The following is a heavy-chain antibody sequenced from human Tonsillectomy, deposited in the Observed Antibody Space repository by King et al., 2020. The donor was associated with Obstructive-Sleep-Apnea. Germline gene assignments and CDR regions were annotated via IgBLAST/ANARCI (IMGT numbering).Heavy chain of an antibody. V-gene: IGHV3-9*01. CDR1: GFTFDDYA. CDR2: ISWNSGSI. J-gene: IGHJ4*02. CDR3: AKDSYSSGRRGIFDH. Sequence: VQLVESGGGLVQPRRSLRLSCAASGFTFDDYAMHWVRQAPGKGLEWVSGISWNSGSIGYADSVKGRFTISRDNAKNSLYLQMNSLRAEDTALYYCAKDSYSSGRRGIFDHWGQGTLVTVSS. D-gene: IGHD3-22*01.